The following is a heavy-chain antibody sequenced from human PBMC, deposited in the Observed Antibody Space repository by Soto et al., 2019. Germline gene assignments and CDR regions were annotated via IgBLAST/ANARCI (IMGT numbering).Heavy chain of an antibody. J-gene: IGHJ4*02. CDR1: GFSFSSFT. CDR2: IWYDGSNK. D-gene: IGHD4-17*01. Sequence: QVHLVESGGGVIQPGRSLRLSCAASGFSFSSFTLHWVRQAPGKGLEWVAAIWYDGSNKYYADSVKGRFTISRDNSKNTLYLQMNSLRAEDTAVYFCASDFGDYKFDYWGQGTLVTVSS. V-gene: IGHV3-33*01. CDR3: ASDFGDYKFDY.